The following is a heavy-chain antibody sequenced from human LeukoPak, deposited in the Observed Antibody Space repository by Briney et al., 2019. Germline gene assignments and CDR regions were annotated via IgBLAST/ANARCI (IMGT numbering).Heavy chain of an antibody. V-gene: IGHV4-34*01. J-gene: IGHJ5*02. CDR1: GGSFSGYY. CDR2: INHSGST. D-gene: IGHD2-2*01. Sequence: KPSETLSLTCAVYGGSFSGYYWSWIRQPPGKGLEWIGEINHSGSTNYNPSLKSRVTISVDTSKNQFSLKLSSVTAADTAVYYCARVGRYGVVVVPAARSVWFDPWGQGTLVTVSS. CDR3: ARVGRYGVVVVPAARSVWFDP.